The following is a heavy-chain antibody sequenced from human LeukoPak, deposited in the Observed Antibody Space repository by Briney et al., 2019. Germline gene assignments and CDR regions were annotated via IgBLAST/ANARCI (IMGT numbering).Heavy chain of an antibody. Sequence: GGSLRLSCAASGFSFSSYSMNWVRQAPGKGLEWVSCISSSRTYVYYADSVKGRFTISRDNAKNSLYLEMTSLRAEDTAVYYCAKDQSQWGQGTLVIVSS. CDR2: ISSSRTYV. CDR1: GFSFSSYS. V-gene: IGHV3-21*01. CDR3: AKDQSQ. J-gene: IGHJ4*02.